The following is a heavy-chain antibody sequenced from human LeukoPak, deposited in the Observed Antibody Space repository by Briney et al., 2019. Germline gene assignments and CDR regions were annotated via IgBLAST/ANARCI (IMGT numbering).Heavy chain of an antibody. Sequence: PSETLSLTCAVYGGSFSGYYWSWIRQPPGKGLEWIGEINHSGSTNYNPSLKSRVTISVDTSKNQSSLKLSSVTAADTAVYYCARGRMIVVVITLKNYFDYWGQGTLVTVSS. CDR1: GGSFSGYY. CDR2: INHSGST. CDR3: ARGRMIVVVITLKNYFDY. D-gene: IGHD3-22*01. J-gene: IGHJ4*02. V-gene: IGHV4-34*01.